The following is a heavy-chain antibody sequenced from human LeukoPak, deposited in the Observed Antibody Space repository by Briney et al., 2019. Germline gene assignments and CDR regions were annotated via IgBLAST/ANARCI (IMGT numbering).Heavy chain of an antibody. J-gene: IGHJ5*02. CDR2: ISGSGGST. V-gene: IGHV3-23*01. CDR1: GFTFSSYG. D-gene: IGHD1-14*01. CDR3: AKAVYINWFDP. Sequence: GGSLRLSCAASGFTFSSYGMSWVRQAPGKGLEWVSAISGSGGSTYYADSVKGRFTISRDNSKNTLYLQMNSLRAEDTAVYYRAKAVYINWFDPWGQGTLVTVSS.